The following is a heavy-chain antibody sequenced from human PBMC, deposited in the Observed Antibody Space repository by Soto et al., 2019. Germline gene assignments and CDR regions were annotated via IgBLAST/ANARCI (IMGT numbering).Heavy chain of an antibody. Sequence: EVHLLASGGGLVQPGGSVSLSCAASGFTFSDYAMTWVRQAPGRGLEWVSAIGGNGALTYYADSVKGRFTISRDNYRHTLHVQMNSLRPDDTAVYYCAKEDEDGRYGHFDYWGQGILVTVSS. D-gene: IGHD6-19*01. CDR1: GFTFSDYA. CDR3: AKEDEDGRYGHFDY. J-gene: IGHJ4*02. CDR2: IGGNGALT. V-gene: IGHV3-23*01.